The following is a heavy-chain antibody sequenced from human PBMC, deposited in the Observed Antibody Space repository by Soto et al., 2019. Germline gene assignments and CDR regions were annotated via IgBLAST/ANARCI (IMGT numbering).Heavy chain of an antibody. Sequence: EVQLVESGGGLVQPGGSLRLSCAASKFSFSGYWMHWVRQAPGKGLMWVSRVNPDGSTTTYADSVKGGFTISRDNAKNTVFLQMNSLRADDTAVYYCAKVASGSYDWFDPWGQGTLVTVSS. V-gene: IGHV3-74*01. CDR2: VNPDGSTT. J-gene: IGHJ5*02. CDR3: AKVASGSYDWFDP. CDR1: KFSFSGYW. D-gene: IGHD1-26*01.